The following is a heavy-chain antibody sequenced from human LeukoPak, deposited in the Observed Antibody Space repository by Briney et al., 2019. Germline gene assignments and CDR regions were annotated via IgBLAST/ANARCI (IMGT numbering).Heavy chain of an antibody. V-gene: IGHV3-11*01. CDR1: GFTFSDDY. J-gene: IGHJ1*01. CDR2: ISNSDGTT. Sequence: GGSLRLSCAASGFTFSDDYMTWIRQAPGKGLEWVAYISNSDGTTCYADFVRGRFTISRDNAKKSLYLQMNSLRAEDTAVYYCAKDDDWGRYKHWGQGTLVTVSS. CDR3: AKDDDWGRYKH. D-gene: IGHD3-16*01.